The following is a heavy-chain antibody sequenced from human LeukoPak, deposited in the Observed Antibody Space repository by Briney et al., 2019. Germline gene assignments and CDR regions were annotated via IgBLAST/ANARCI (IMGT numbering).Heavy chain of an antibody. J-gene: IGHJ4*02. V-gene: IGHV5-10-1*01. D-gene: IGHD5-18*01. CDR2: IDPSDSYT. Sequence: GESLRISCQASGYRFTSYWISWVRQVPGKGLEWMESIDPSDSYTNYSPSFQGHVTISADKSITTAFLQWSSLRASDTAMYFCARLVEGAHTYVLPYWGQGTLVTVSS. CDR3: ARLVEGAHTYVLPY. CDR1: GYRFTSYW.